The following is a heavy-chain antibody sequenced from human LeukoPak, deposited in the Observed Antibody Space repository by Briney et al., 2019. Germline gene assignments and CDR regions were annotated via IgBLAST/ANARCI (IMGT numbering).Heavy chain of an antibody. CDR3: AREDPNKSSSRDY. J-gene: IGHJ4*02. CDR2: IYHSGST. CDR1: GGSISSSNW. V-gene: IGHV4-4*02. Sequence: SETLSLTCAVSGGSISSSNWWSWVRQPPGKGLEWIGEIYHSGSTNYNPSLKSRVTISVDKSKNQFSLKLSSVTAADTAVYYCAREDPNKSSSRDYWGQGTLVTVSS. D-gene: IGHD6-13*01.